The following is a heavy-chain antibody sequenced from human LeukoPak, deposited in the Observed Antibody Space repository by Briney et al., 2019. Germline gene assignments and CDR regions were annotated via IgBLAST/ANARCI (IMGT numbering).Heavy chain of an antibody. V-gene: IGHV1-46*01. CDR3: ARAIAAADYFDY. CDR2: INPSGGST. Sequence: ASVKVSCKASGYTFTSYYMHWVRQAPGQGLEWMGIINPSGGSTSYAQKLQGRVTMTRDTSTSTVYMELSSLRSEDTAVYYCARAIAAADYFDYWGQGTLVTVSS. J-gene: IGHJ4*02. CDR1: GYTFTSYY. D-gene: IGHD6-13*01.